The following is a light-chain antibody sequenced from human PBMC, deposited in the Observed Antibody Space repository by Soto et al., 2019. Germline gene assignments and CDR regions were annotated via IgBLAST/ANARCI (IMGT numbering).Light chain of an antibody. CDR2: DAS. V-gene: IGKV1-5*01. J-gene: IGKJ1*01. CDR3: KQYNSYPRT. CDR1: QSISSW. Sequence: DIQVTQSPSTLSAGVAERVRITCPASQSISSWLAWYQQKPGKAPKLLIYDASSLESGVPSRFSGSGSGTEFTLTISSLQTDDFATYSCKQYNSYPRTFGQGTKVDIK.